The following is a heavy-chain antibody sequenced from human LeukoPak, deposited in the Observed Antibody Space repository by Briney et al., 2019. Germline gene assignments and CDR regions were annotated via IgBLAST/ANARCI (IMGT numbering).Heavy chain of an antibody. CDR3: ARLSWIFGVVIIPLSMDV. V-gene: IGHV1-18*01. J-gene: IGHJ6*03. D-gene: IGHD3-3*01. CDR1: GYTFTSYG. Sequence: ASVKVSCKASGYTFTSYGISWVRQAPGQGLEWMGWISAYNGNTNYAQKLQGRVTMTTDTSTSTAYMEPRSLRSDDTAVYYCARLSWIFGVVIIPLSMDVWGKGTTVTVSS. CDR2: ISAYNGNT.